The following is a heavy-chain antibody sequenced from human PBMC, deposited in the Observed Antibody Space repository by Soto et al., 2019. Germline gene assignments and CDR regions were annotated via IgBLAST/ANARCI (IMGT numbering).Heavy chain of an antibody. V-gene: IGHV1-69*06. CDR3: ESAQWIYGLDV. J-gene: IGHJ6*02. Sequence: QVQLVQSGSEVKKPGSSVKVSCKASGGSFSSYGITWVRQVPGQGLEWMGTIIPIFDTANYAQKFQGRVTITADKSTTTGYMELKSLRSEDTAVYYCESAQWIYGLDVWGQGTTVTVSS. CDR2: IIPIFDTA. D-gene: IGHD6-19*01. CDR1: GGSFSSYG.